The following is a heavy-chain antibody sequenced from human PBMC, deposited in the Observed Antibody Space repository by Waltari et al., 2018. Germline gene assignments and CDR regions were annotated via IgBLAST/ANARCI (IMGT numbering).Heavy chain of an antibody. CDR1: GFTFRSSW. CDR2: IKTDGSGT. D-gene: IGHD6-13*01. Sequence: EVQVVESGGGLVQPGGSLRLSCAAPGFTFRSSWMTWVRQAPGKGLEWVSKIKTDGSGTYYVDSVKGRFTISRDNTKNSLYLQMSSLRAEDTAVYYCAIGGVETSWYWRYWGQGTLVTVSS. J-gene: IGHJ4*02. V-gene: IGHV3-7*01. CDR3: AIGGVETSWYWRY.